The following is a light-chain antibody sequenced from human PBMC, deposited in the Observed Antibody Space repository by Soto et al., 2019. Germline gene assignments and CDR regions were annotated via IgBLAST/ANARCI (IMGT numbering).Light chain of an antibody. J-gene: IGKJ5*01. CDR2: VAT. CDR3: QQLFSFPPT. V-gene: IGKV1-9*01. CDR1: QDISNY. Sequence: DIQLTQSPSFLSASVGDRVTITCRATQDISNYLAWYQQKPGKAPNLLIYVATTLQSGVPSRFSGSGSGREFTLTISSLQPEDLATYYCQQLFSFPPTFGQGTRLEIK.